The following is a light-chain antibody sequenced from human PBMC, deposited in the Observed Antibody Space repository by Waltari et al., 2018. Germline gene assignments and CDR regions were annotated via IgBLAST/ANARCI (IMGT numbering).Light chain of an antibody. CDR2: EVS. J-gene: IGLJ2*01. V-gene: IGLV2-14*01. CDR1: SSDVGSYTS. Sequence: QSALTQPASVSGSPGPSITISCTGTSSDVGSYTSVSWYQHYPGKAPKLMIYEVSNRPSGISNRFSGSKSGNMASLTISGLQAEDEADYYCSSFSSSRSVLFGGGTKLTVL. CDR3: SSFSSSRSVL.